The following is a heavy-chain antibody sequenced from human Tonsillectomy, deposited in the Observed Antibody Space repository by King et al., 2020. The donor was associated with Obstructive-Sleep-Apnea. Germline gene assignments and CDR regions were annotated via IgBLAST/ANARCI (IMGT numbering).Heavy chain of an antibody. CDR3: VRPPEGGEPPAPGNV. CDR2: INPSGGST. V-gene: IGHV1-46*03. CDR1: GYTLTTYY. D-gene: IGHD1-14*01. Sequence: QLVQSGAEVKKPGASVKVSCKASGYTLTTYYMYWVRQAPGQGLEWMGIINPSGGSTTYAQKFQGRVTMTRDTSTSTVYMELSSLRSEDTAVYYCVRPPEGGEPPAPGNVWGQGTTVTVSS. J-gene: IGHJ6*02.